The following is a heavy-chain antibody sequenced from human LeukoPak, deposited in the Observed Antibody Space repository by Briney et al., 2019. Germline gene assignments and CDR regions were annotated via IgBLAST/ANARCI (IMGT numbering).Heavy chain of an antibody. CDR3: ARSYDFWRGSKNYFDY. CDR2: ISSSSSYI. V-gene: IGHV3-11*06. D-gene: IGHD3-3*01. Sequence: PGGSLRLSCAASGFTFSDYYMSWIRQAPGKGLEWVSYISSSSSYIYYADSVKGRFTISRDNAKNSLYLQMNSLRAEDTAVYYCARSYDFWRGSKNYFDYWGQGTLVTVSS. CDR1: GFTFSDYY. J-gene: IGHJ4*02.